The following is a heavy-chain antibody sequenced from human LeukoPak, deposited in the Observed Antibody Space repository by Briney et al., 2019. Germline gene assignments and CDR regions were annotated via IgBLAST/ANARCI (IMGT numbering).Heavy chain of an antibody. CDR1: GYTFTGYY. D-gene: IGHD6-13*01. J-gene: IGHJ1*01. CDR3: ARSIAAADTQDFQH. V-gene: IGHV1-2*02. CDR2: INPNSGGT. Sequence: ASVKVSCKASGYTFTGYYMHWVRQAPGQGLEWMGWINPNSGGTNYAQKFQGRVTMTRDTSISTAYMELSRLRSDDTAVYYCARSIAAADTQDFQHWGQGTLVTVSS.